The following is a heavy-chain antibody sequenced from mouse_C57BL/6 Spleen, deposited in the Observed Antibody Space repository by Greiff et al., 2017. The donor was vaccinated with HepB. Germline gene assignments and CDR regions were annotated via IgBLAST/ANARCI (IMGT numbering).Heavy chain of an antibody. Sequence: VQLQQSGAELVRPGASVKLSCTASGFNIKDDYMHWVKQRPEQGLEWIGWIDPENGDTEYASKFQGKATITADTSSNAAYLQLSSLTSEDTAVYDCTTGDYDVYFDYWGQGTTLTVSS. CDR1: GFNIKDDY. CDR2: IDPENGDT. V-gene: IGHV14-4*01. J-gene: IGHJ2*01. CDR3: TTGDYDVYFDY. D-gene: IGHD2-4*01.